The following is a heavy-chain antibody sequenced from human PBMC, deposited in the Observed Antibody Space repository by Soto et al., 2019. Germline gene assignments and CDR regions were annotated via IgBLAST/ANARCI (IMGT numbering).Heavy chain of an antibody. CDR3: ARGAAGRYYSDY. V-gene: IGHV3-74*01. Sequence: EVQLVESGGGLVQPGGSLRLSCEASGFTFSSYWIHWVRQAPGKGLVWVSRINGDGRTTNYADSVKGQFAISRDNAKNTVYLQMNSLRAEDTAVYYCARGAAGRYYSDYWGQGTLVTVSS. CDR1: GFTFSSYW. CDR2: INGDGRTT. J-gene: IGHJ4*02. D-gene: IGHD2-15*01.